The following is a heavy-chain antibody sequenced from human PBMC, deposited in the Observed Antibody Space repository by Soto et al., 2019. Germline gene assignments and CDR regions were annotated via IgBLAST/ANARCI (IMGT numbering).Heavy chain of an antibody. CDR3: AKLHYGDYYFDY. CDR2: ISYDGSNK. Sequence: PGGSLRLSCAASGFTFSSYGMHWVRQAPGKGLEWVAVISYDGSNKYYADSVKGRFTTSRDNSKNTLYLQMNSLRAEDTAVYYCAKLHYGDYYFDYWGQGTLVTVSS. CDR1: GFTFSSYG. J-gene: IGHJ4*02. D-gene: IGHD4-17*01. V-gene: IGHV3-30*18.